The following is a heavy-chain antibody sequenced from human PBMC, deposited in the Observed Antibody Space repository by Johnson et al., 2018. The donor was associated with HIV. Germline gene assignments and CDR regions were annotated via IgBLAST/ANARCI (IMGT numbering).Heavy chain of an antibody. CDR1: GFSFDDYG. V-gene: IGHV3-20*04. Sequence: VQLVESGGRVVRPGGSLTLSCAASGFSFDDYGMTWVRQIAGKGLEWVSGISWNSGSIGYADSVKGRFTISRDNAKNSLYLQMNSLRPEDTALYYCAKDRGVYPAGWGDYSLNAFDIWGQGTMVTVSS. CDR2: ISWNSGSI. CDR3: AKDRGVYPAGWGDYSLNAFDI. J-gene: IGHJ3*02. D-gene: IGHD2-15*01.